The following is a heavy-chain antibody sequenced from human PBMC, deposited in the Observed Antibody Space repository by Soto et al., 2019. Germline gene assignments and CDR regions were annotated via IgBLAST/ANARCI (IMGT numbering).Heavy chain of an antibody. CDR1: GYTFTSYV. Sequence: ASVKVSCKASGYTFTSYVISWVRQAPGQGLEWMGWISAYNGNTDYEQKLGGRVTMTTDTSTSTAYMEQRSPRSDYTAVYYCASVGLWYNWNVTPLTWFDPWGQGTLVTVSS. CDR3: ASVGLWYNWNVTPLTWFDP. V-gene: IGHV1-18*01. J-gene: IGHJ5*02. CDR2: ISAYNGNT. D-gene: IGHD1-1*01.